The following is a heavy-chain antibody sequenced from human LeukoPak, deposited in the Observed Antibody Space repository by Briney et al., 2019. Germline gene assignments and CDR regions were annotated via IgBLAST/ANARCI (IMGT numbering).Heavy chain of an antibody. Sequence: GGSLRLSCAASGFTFSSYGMHWVRQAPGKGLEWVAVISYDGSNKYYADSVKGRFTISRDNSKNTLYLQMNSLRAEDTAVYYCAREPMYGTFDTWGQGTMVTVSS. CDR3: AREPMYGTFDT. CDR1: GFTFSSYG. V-gene: IGHV3-30*03. CDR2: ISYDGSNK. J-gene: IGHJ3*02. D-gene: IGHD1-1*01.